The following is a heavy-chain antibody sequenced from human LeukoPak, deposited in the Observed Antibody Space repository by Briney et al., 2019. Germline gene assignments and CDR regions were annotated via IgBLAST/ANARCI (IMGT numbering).Heavy chain of an antibody. CDR2: LYPGGSER. J-gene: IGHJ4*02. D-gene: IGHD5-12*01. CDR1: GFSCTKYW. Sequence: GVSLRLSCVASGFSCTKYWMTWVRQAPGKGREGGARLYPGGSERNYVGSVEGSFTVFGDNAKSSLFLQMHSLRVEDTAVYYCARGGYSFDYLGQGTLVTVPS. V-gene: IGHV3-7*01. CDR3: ARGGYSFDY.